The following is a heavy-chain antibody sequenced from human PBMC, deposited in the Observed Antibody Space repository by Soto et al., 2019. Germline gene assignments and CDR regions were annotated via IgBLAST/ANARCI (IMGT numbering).Heavy chain of an antibody. CDR3: VGSELYYFDY. CDR2: IRSKANSYTT. J-gene: IGHJ4*02. D-gene: IGHD1-26*01. CDR1: GFTFSGSA. V-gene: IGHV3-73*01. Sequence: PGGSLRLSCAAYGFTFSGSAMHWVRQASGKGLEWVGRIRSKANSYTTTYAASVRGRFTISRDDSKNTAYLQMNSLKTEDTAVYYCVGSELYYFDYWGQGTLVTVSS.